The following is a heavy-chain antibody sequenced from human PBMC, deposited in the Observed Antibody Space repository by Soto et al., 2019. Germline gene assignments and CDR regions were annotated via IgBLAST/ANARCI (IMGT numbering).Heavy chain of an antibody. D-gene: IGHD3-22*01. CDR3: STKGNSGYPLDY. CDR1: GGSVSSGSYY. Sequence: SETLSLTCIVSGGSVSSGSYYWSWIRQPPGKGLEWIGFIYYTGRTSYNPSLKSRVTISVDTSKNQFSLKLSSVTAAATAVYFCSTKGNSGYPLDYSSRGTLVTGSS. CDR2: IYYTGRT. V-gene: IGHV4-61*01. J-gene: IGHJ4*01.